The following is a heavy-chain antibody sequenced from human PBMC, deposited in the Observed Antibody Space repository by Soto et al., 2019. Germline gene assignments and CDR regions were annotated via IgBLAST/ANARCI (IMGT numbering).Heavy chain of an antibody. J-gene: IGHJ4*02. V-gene: IGHV3-23*01. CDR2: ISGGGGST. D-gene: IGHD3-10*01. Sequence: GGPLRLSCAPSCYTCSSDAMSCVRQAPGKGVEWVSAISGGGGSTYYTDSVPGRFTISGDNSKSTRSPQMNSLRADDTAVYYCARAGSFYGSASYFDSWGQGTLVTVSS. CDR1: CYTCSSDA. CDR3: ARAGSFYGSASYFDS.